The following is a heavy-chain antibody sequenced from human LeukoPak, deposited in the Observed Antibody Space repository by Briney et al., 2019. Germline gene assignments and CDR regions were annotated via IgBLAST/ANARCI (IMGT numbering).Heavy chain of an antibody. CDR3: ARAETLAAIYFDF. CDR2: IFHSGIT. J-gene: IGHJ4*02. V-gene: IGHV4-59*07. D-gene: IGHD6-25*01. Sequence: SSDTLSLTRSVSGGSISPYYWSWFRQPPGKGLEWIGYIFHSGITTYNPSLKSRVTISLDSSKNQFFLRLTSVTAADTAMYYCARAETLAAIYFDFWGQGSLVTVSS. CDR1: GGSISPYY.